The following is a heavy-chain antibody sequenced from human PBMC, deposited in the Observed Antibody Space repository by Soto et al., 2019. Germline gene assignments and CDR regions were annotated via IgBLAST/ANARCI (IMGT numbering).Heavy chain of an antibody. CDR1: GYTFTSYY. V-gene: IGHV1-46*01. J-gene: IGHJ5*02. CDR2: INPSGGST. D-gene: IGHD6-19*01. CDR3: ARDRYAEQWLVGGIWFDP. Sequence: QVQLVQSGAEVKKPGASVKVSCKASGYTFTSYYMHWVRQAPGQGLEWMGIINPSGGSTSYAQKFQGRVTMTRDTSTSTVYMELSSLRSEDTAVYYCARDRYAEQWLVGGIWFDPWGQGTLVTVSS.